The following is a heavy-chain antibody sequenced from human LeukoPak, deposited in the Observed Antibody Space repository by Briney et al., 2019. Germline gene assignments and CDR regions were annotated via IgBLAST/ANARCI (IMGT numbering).Heavy chain of an antibody. Sequence: PGGSLRPSCAASGFIFSDYYMSWIRQAPGKGLEWVSYISSSGSTMYYTDSVKGRFTISRDNAKDSLYLQMNSLRAEDTAVYYCARDPGSGYEEHLDYWGQGTLVTVSS. CDR3: ARDPGSGYEEHLDY. V-gene: IGHV3-11*01. J-gene: IGHJ4*02. D-gene: IGHD5-12*01. CDR2: ISSSGSTM. CDR1: GFIFSDYY.